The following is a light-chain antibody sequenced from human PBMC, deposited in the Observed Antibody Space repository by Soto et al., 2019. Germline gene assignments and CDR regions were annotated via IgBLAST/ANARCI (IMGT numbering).Light chain of an antibody. Sequence: EIVMTQSPGTLSVSPGERVTLSCRASQSVSNNYLAWYQQKPGQAPRLLIYGASNRATGIPDRFSGSGSGADFTLTIRSLQSEDYAVYYCQQYNNLPRTFGGGTKVDIK. V-gene: IGKV3D-15*01. J-gene: IGKJ4*01. CDR3: QQYNNLPRT. CDR2: GAS. CDR1: QSVSNN.